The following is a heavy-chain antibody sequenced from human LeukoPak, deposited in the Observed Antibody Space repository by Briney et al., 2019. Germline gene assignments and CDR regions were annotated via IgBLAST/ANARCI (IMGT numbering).Heavy chain of an antibody. CDR1: GYTFTSYG. Sequence: ASVKVSCKASGYTFTSYGISWVRQAPGQGLEWMGWISAYNGNTNYAQKLQGRVTMTTGTSTSTAYMELRSLRSDDTAVYYCARTDPNCSSTSCYALYYYYGMDVWGKGTTVTVSS. V-gene: IGHV1-18*04. D-gene: IGHD2-2*01. CDR2: ISAYNGNT. CDR3: ARTDPNCSSTSCYALYYYYGMDV. J-gene: IGHJ6*04.